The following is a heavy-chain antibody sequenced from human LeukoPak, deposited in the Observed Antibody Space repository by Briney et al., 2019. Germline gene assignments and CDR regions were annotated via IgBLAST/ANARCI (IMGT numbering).Heavy chain of an antibody. Sequence: GGSLRLSCSASGFISTNAWMSWVRQAPGKGLEWVGRIKSKTDGGTTDFAAPVKGRFTISRDDSKHTLYLQMNSLNIEDTPVYYCTTEYRDSSGWYGAFNIWGQGTMVTVSS. CDR3: TTEYRDSSGWYGAFNI. CDR2: IKSKTDGGTT. D-gene: IGHD6-19*01. V-gene: IGHV3-15*01. J-gene: IGHJ3*02. CDR1: GFISTNAW.